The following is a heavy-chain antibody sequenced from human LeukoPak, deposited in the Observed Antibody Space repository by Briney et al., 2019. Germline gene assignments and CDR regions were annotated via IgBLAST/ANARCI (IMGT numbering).Heavy chain of an antibody. CDR3: ARGLSAIVH. J-gene: IGHJ4*02. Sequence: GGSLRLSCAASGFTFSSYTMHWIRQAPGKGLEWVSSISGSNSYIFYADSVKGRFTVSRDNAKDSLYLQMNSLRAEDTAVYYCARGLSAIVHWGQGTLVTVSS. V-gene: IGHV3-21*01. D-gene: IGHD2-21*02. CDR1: GFTFSSYT. CDR2: ISGSNSYI.